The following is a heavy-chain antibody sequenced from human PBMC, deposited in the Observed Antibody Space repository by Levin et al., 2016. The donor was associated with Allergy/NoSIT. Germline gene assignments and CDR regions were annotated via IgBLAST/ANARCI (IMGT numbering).Heavy chain of an antibody. J-gene: IGHJ4*02. CDR2: ISGSGGST. CDR1: GFTFSSYA. D-gene: IGHD6-6*01. Sequence: GESLKISCAASGFTFSSYAMSWVRQAPGKGLEWVSAISGSGGSTYYADSVKGRFTISRDNSKNTLYLQMNSLRAEDTAVYYCAKARYAARAKYYFDYWGQGTLVTVSS. CDR3: AKARYAARAKYYFDY. V-gene: IGHV3-23*01.